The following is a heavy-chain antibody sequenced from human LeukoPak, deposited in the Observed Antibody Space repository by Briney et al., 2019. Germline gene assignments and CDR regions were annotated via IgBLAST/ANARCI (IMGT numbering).Heavy chain of an antibody. D-gene: IGHD6-13*01. Sequence: SQTLSLTCAISGDSVSSNSAAWNWIRQSPSRGLEWLGRTYYRSKWYNDYAVSVKSRVTINPDTSKNQFSLQLNSATPEDTAVYYCARAMRITAAGTFYLDYWGQGTLVTVSS. CDR3: ARAMRITAAGTFYLDY. J-gene: IGHJ4*02. V-gene: IGHV6-1*01. CDR2: TYYRSKWYN. CDR1: GDSVSSNSAA.